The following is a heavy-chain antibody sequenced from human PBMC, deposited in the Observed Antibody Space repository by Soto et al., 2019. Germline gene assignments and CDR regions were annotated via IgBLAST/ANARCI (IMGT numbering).Heavy chain of an antibody. CDR1: GFTFSRYW. Sequence: EVQLVESGGGLVQPGGSLRLSCAASGFTFSRYWMSWVRQAPGKGLEWVANINQNGWRMDYLDSVRGRFTVSRDNAKNALYVQLNSPRAEDSAMYYCASSWSSMILAASWVDPLGQGTPVIVSS. CDR3: ASSWSSMILAASWVDP. J-gene: IGHJ5*02. CDR2: INQNGWRM. D-gene: IGHD3-22*01. V-gene: IGHV3-7*05.